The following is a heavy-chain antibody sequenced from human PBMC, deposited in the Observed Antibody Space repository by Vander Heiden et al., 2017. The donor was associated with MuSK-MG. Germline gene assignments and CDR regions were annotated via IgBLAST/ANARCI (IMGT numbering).Heavy chain of an antibody. CDR2: IYYSGST. CDR3: ARHVRRQQLAQDY. D-gene: IGHD6-13*01. V-gene: IGHV4-39*01. CDR1: GGYISGSIDD. J-gene: IGHJ4*02. Sequence: QLQLQESGPGLVKPSETLSLTCTVSGGYISGSIDDWGGIRQLPGRGLEWIGSIYYSGSTYYNPSLKSRVTISVDTSKNQFSLKLSSVTAADTAVYYCARHVRRQQLAQDYWGQGTLVTVSS.